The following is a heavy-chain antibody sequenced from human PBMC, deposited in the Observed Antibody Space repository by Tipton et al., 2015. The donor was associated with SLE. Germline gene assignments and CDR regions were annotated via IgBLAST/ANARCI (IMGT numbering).Heavy chain of an antibody. V-gene: IGHV3-7*03. J-gene: IGHJ6*02. CDR3: AKALTYDSNYYYGMDV. Sequence: SLRLSCAASGFTFSSYWMSWVRQAPGKGLEWVANIKQDGSEKYYVDSVKGRFTISRDNAKNSLYLQMNSLRAEDTALYYCAKALTYDSNYYYGMDVWGQGP. D-gene: IGHD3-22*01. CDR2: IKQDGSEK. CDR1: GFTFSSYW.